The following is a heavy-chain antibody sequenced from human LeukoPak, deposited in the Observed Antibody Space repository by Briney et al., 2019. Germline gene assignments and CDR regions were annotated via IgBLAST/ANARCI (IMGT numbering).Heavy chain of an antibody. CDR3: ARGIESYGDYGY. CDR1: GGSISTYY. V-gene: IGHV4-59*01. J-gene: IGHJ4*02. Sequence: SETLSLTCTVSGGSISTYYWNWIRQPPGEGLEWIGYIYYTGSTKSNPSLKSRVTISLDTSKNQFSLKLSSLTAADTAIYYCARGIESYGDYGYWGQGILVTVSS. D-gene: IGHD4-17*01. CDR2: IYYTGST.